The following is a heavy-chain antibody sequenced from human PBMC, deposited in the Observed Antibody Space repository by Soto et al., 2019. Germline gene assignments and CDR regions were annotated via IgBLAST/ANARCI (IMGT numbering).Heavy chain of an antibody. CDR3: ARSTNIVATYFDY. Sequence: GGSLKISCKGSGYSFTSYWIGWVRQMPGKGLEWMGIIYPGDSDTRYSPSFQGQVTISADKSISTAYLQWSSLKASDTAMYYCARSTNIVATYFDYWGQGTLVTVSS. CDR1: GYSFTSYW. J-gene: IGHJ4*02. CDR2: IYPGDSDT. D-gene: IGHD5-12*01. V-gene: IGHV5-51*01.